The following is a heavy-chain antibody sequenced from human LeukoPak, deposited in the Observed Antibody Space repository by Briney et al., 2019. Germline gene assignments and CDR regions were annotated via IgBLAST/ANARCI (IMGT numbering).Heavy chain of an antibody. CDR3: AKGGTDFWSGYIDS. Sequence: GGSLRLSCAASGFTFSSYWMSWVRQAPGKGLEWVANIKQDGSEKYYVDSVKGRFTISRDNPKNTLSLQMNSLRVEDTAVYYCAKGGTDFWSGYIDSWGQGTLVTVSS. CDR2: IKQDGSEK. V-gene: IGHV3-7*01. CDR1: GFTFSSYW. J-gene: IGHJ4*02. D-gene: IGHD3-3*01.